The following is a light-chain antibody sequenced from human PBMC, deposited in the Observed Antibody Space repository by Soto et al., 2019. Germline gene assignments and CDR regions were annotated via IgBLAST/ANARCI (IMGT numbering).Light chain of an antibody. CDR3: QQYGFSPLT. CDR1: QSVSNNF. CDR2: GAS. V-gene: IGKV3-20*01. Sequence: EIVLTQSPGTLSLSPGERATLSCRASQSVSNNFLAWYQQKPGQAPRLLIYGASSRATGIPDRFSGSGSGTDFTLTISRLEPEDFAGYYCQQYGFSPLTFGQGTKLEIK. J-gene: IGKJ2*01.